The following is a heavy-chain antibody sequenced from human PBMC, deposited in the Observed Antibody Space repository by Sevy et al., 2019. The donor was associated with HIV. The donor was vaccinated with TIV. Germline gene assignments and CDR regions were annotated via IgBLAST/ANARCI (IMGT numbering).Heavy chain of an antibody. J-gene: IGHJ4*02. V-gene: IGHV3-15*01. CDR2: IRSNTDRGTT. D-gene: IGHD2-21*02. CDR3: TTDREYGDFMRGLDH. CDR1: GFSFTNAW. Sequence: GGSLRLSCAASGFSFTNAWMGWVRQAPGKGLEWVGRIRSNTDRGTTEYAAPLKGRFTISRDDSKNTLYLQMNILKAADTACYFCTTDREYGDFMRGLDHWGQGTLVTVSS.